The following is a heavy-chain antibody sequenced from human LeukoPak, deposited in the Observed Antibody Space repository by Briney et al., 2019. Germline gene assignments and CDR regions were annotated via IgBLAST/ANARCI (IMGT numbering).Heavy chain of an antibody. CDR2: MNPNSGNT. J-gene: IGHJ4*02. Sequence: ASVKVSCKASGYTFTSYDINWVRQATGQGLEWMGWMNPNSGNTGYAQKFQGRVTMTRNTSISTAYMELSSLRSEDTAVYYCARVTPDFWSGYRNYWGQGTLVTASS. D-gene: IGHD3-3*01. CDR3: ARVTPDFWSGYRNY. CDR1: GYTFTSYD. V-gene: IGHV1-8*01.